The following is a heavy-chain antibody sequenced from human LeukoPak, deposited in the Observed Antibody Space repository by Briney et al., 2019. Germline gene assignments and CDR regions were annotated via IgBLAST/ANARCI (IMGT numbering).Heavy chain of an antibody. Sequence: SETLSLTCTVSGGSISSYYWSWIRQPPGKGLEWIGYIYYSGSTNYNPSLKSRVTISVDTSKNQFSLKLSSVTAADTAVYYCARDTGIAAAGNYGMDVWGQGTTVTVSS. CDR1: GGSISSYY. V-gene: IGHV4-59*12. J-gene: IGHJ6*02. CDR3: ARDTGIAAAGNYGMDV. CDR2: IYYSGST. D-gene: IGHD6-13*01.